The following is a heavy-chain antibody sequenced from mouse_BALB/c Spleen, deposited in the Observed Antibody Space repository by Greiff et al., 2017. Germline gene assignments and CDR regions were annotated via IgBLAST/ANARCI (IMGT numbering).Heavy chain of an antibody. CDR1: GYTFTDYN. Sequence: EVQLQQSGPELVKPGASVKIPCKASGYTFTDYNMDWVKQSHGKSLEWIGDINPNNGGTIYNQKFKGKATLTVDKSSSTAYMELRSLTSEDTAVYYCARWADYYGSRAAWFAYWGQGTLVTVSA. J-gene: IGHJ3*01. D-gene: IGHD1-1*01. CDR3: ARWADYYGSRAAWFAY. V-gene: IGHV1-18*01. CDR2: INPNNGGT.